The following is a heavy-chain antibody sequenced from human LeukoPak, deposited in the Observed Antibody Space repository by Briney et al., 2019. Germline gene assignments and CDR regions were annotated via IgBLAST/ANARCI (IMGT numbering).Heavy chain of an antibody. CDR2: INHSEST. V-gene: IGHV4-34*01. Sequence: TSETLSLTCAVYGGSFSGYYWGWIRQPPGKGLEWIGDINHSESTNCNPPLKSRVTMSVDTSKNQFSLKLSSVTAADTAVYYCARGNAGATTLYYFYYMDVWGEGTTVTVSS. CDR1: GGSFSGYY. CDR3: ARGNAGATTLYYFYYMDV. J-gene: IGHJ6*03. D-gene: IGHD1-26*01.